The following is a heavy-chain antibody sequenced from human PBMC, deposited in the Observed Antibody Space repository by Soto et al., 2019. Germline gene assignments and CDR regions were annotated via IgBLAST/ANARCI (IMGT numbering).Heavy chain of an antibody. Sequence: ASVKVSFKASGYSFTSYGISWVRQAPGQGLEWMGWISAYNGNTNYAQKLQGRVTMTTDTSTSTAYMELRSLRSDVTAVYYWASEISVGRWFDPWGKETLVTFAS. J-gene: IGHJ5*02. CDR3: ASEISVGRWFDP. CDR1: GYSFTSYG. D-gene: IGHD1-26*01. CDR2: ISAYNGNT. V-gene: IGHV1-18*01.